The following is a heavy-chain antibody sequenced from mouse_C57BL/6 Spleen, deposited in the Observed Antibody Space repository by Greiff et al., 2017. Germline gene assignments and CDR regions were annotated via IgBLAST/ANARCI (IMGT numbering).Heavy chain of an antibody. CDR2: INPSNGGT. CDR1: GYTFTSYW. V-gene: IGHV1-53*01. Sequence: QVHVKQPGTELVKPGASVKLSCKASGYTFTSYWMHWVKQRPGQGLEWIGNINPSNGGTNYNEKFKSKATLTVDKSSSTAYMQLSSLTSEDSAVYYCARFPIYYGNYGYFDVWGTGTTVTVSS. CDR3: ARFPIYYGNYGYFDV. D-gene: IGHD2-1*01. J-gene: IGHJ1*03.